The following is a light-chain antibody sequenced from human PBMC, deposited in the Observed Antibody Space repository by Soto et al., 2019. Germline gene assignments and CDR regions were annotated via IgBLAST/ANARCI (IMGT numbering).Light chain of an antibody. CDR2: GAS. CDR3: QQYDSSPYT. Sequence: EIVLTQSPGTLSLSPGEGATLSCRASQSVSSSFLAWYQQKPGQAPRLLIYGASSRATGIPDRFSGSGSGTDFTLTIGRLEPEDFAVYYCQQYDSSPYTFGQGTKLEIK. J-gene: IGKJ2*01. CDR1: QSVSSSF. V-gene: IGKV3-20*01.